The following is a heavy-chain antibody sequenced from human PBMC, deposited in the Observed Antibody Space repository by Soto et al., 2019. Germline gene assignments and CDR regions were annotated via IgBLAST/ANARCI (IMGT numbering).Heavy chain of an antibody. J-gene: IGHJ6*02. CDR2: IYYSGST. V-gene: IGHV4-31*03. CDR1: GGSISSGGYY. CDR3: ARSAEGLLGYYYYGMDV. Sequence: SETLSLTCTVSGGSISSGGYYWSWIRQHPGKGLEWIGYIYYSGSTYYNPSLKSRVTISVDTSKNQFSLKLSSVTAADTAVYYCARSAEGLLGYYYYGMDVWGQGTTVTVS. D-gene: IGHD2-15*01.